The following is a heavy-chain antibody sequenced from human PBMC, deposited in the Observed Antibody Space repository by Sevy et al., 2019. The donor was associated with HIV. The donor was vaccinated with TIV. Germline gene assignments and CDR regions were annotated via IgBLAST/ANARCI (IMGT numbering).Heavy chain of an antibody. Sequence: ASVKVSCEASGYTFTSYRIYWVRQVPGQGLEWMGWISPFNGDTNYAQKFQGRVTMITDTSTSTAYMELRSLRSDDTAVYYCARAYCSGGSCYSLAYWGQGALVTVSS. D-gene: IGHD2-15*01. V-gene: IGHV1-18*01. CDR1: GYTFTSYR. J-gene: IGHJ4*02. CDR2: ISPFNGDT. CDR3: ARAYCSGGSCYSLAY.